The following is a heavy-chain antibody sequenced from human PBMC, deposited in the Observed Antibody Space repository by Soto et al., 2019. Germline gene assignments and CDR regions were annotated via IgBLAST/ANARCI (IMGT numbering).Heavy chain of an antibody. CDR1: GGTFSSYA. V-gene: IGHV1-69*12. Sequence: QVQLVQSGAEVKKTGSSVKVSCKASGGTFSSYAISWVRQAPGQGLGWIGGIIPSIGRANCAQKFQGRVKITADVSTSTAYMELSSLRSEDTAVYYCAREVVVAATGWFDPWGQGTLVTVSS. D-gene: IGHD2-15*01. CDR2: IIPSIGRA. CDR3: AREVVVAATGWFDP. J-gene: IGHJ5*02.